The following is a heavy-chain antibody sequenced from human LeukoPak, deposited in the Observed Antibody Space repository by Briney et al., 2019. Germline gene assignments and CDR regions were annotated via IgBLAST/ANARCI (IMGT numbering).Heavy chain of an antibody. CDR1: GYTFTSYY. Sequence: ASVKVSCKASGYTFTSYYMHWVRQAPGQGLQWMGIINPSGGSTTYAQKFQGRVTMTRDTSTSTVYMELSSLRSEDTAVYYCAREGGNNHYYINGYYYYYYMDVWGKGTTVTVSS. V-gene: IGHV1-46*01. D-gene: IGHD1-26*01. CDR2: INPSGGST. J-gene: IGHJ6*03. CDR3: AREGGNNHYYINGYYYYYYMDV.